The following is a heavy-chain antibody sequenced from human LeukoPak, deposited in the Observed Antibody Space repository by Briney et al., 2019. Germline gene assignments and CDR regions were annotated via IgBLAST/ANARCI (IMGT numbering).Heavy chain of an antibody. D-gene: IGHD4-17*01. CDR3: WRRPLDYAIDY. V-gene: IGHV4-39*01. J-gene: IGHJ4*02. Sequence: PSETLSLTCTVSGGSISSRSYYWGWIRQPPGKGLEWIGSIYYSGSTYYNPSLKSRVTISVDTSKNQFSLKLSSVTAADTAVYYCWRRPLDYAIDYWGQGTLVTVSS. CDR1: GGSISSRSYY. CDR2: IYYSGST.